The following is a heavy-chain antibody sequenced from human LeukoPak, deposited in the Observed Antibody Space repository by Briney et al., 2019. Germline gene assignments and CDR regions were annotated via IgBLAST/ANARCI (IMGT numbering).Heavy chain of an antibody. D-gene: IGHD1-26*01. V-gene: IGHV4-34*01. Sequence: KTSETLSLTCAVYGGSFSGFYWTWIRQPPGKGLEWIGEINHSGSTNYNPSLKSRVTISVDTSKNQFSLKLSSVTAADTAVYYCARGPSSGSSNWFDPWGQGTLATVSS. CDR3: ARGPSSGSSNWFDP. CDR1: GGSFSGFY. J-gene: IGHJ5*02. CDR2: INHSGST.